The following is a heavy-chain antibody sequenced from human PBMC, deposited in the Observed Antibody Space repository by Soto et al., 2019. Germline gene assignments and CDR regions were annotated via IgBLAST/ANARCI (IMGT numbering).Heavy chain of an antibody. CDR2: ITGTGGNK. Sequence: EVQLLESGGGLVQPGGSLRLSCEASGFPLSTYGMTWVRQAPWKGLEWVSAITGTGGNKYYVDSVKGRFTSSRDNSKNMLYLQVNSLRVEDTAVYYCARIRGYWYGLEVWGQGTTVTVSS. CDR1: GFPLSTYG. CDR3: ARIRGYWYGLEV. D-gene: IGHD2-15*01. J-gene: IGHJ6*02. V-gene: IGHV3-23*01.